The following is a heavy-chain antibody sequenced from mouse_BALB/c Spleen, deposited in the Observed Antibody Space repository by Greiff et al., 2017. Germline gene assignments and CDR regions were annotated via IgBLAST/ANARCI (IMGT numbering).Heavy chain of an antibody. D-gene: IGHD3-1*01. CDR2: IYPGDGDT. Sequence: VQLHQSGAELVRPGSSVKISCTASGYAFSSYWMNWVKQRPGQGLEWIGQIYPGDGDTNYNGKFKGKATLTADKSSSTAYMQLSSLTSEDSAVYFCERLGIPFDYWGQGTTLTVSS. CDR1: GYAFSSYW. V-gene: IGHV1-80*01. J-gene: IGHJ2*01. CDR3: ERLGIPFDY.